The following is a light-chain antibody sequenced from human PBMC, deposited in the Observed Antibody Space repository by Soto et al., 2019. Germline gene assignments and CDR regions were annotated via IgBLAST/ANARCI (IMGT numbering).Light chain of an antibody. CDR3: QKYGSSTLT. CDR1: QSVSSSY. V-gene: IGKV3-20*01. CDR2: GES. Sequence: EILLTQSPGTLSLSPGDSATLSCRGSQSVSSSYLAWYQQKPGQAPRLLIYGESSRATGIPDRLSGSGSGTDLNLTISRLEPEDFAVYYCQKYGSSTLTFGGGTKVDIK. J-gene: IGKJ4*01.